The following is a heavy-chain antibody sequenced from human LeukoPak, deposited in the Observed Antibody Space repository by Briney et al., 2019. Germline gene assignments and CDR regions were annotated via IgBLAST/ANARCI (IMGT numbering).Heavy chain of an antibody. J-gene: IGHJ4*02. Sequence: GGSLRLSCAVSGFTFSSYGMHWVRQAPGKGLEWVAVISYDGSNKYYAASVKGRFTISRDNSKNTLYLQMNSLRDEDTAVYYCARRPCSGGICYPPDYWGQGTLVTVSS. V-gene: IGHV3-30*03. CDR1: GFTFSSYG. CDR3: ARRPCSGGICYPPDY. CDR2: ISYDGSNK. D-gene: IGHD2-15*01.